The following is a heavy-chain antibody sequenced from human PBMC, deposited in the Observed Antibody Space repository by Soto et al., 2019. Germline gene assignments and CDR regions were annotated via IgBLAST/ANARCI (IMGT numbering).Heavy chain of an antibody. D-gene: IGHD3-3*01. V-gene: IGHV6-1*01. Sequence: SQTFSLICVISWDCVSSNSVAWNWIRQSPSKGLEWLGRTYYRSKWYNDYAVSVKSRITINPDTSKNQFSLQLNSVTPEDTAVYYCARDVVGESYYYGMDVWRQGTTVTVSS. CDR2: TYYRSKWYN. J-gene: IGHJ6*02. CDR3: ARDVVGESYYYGMDV. CDR1: WDCVSSNSVA.